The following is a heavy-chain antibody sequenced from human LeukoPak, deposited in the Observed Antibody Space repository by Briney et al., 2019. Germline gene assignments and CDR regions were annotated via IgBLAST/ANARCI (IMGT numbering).Heavy chain of an antibody. CDR3: ARGYSYGSGYFDY. J-gene: IGHJ4*02. CDR2: IFYSGST. V-gene: IGHV4-59*01. CDR1: GGSISSYY. D-gene: IGHD5-18*01. Sequence: PSETLSLTCTVSGGSISSYYWSWIRQPPGKGLERIGYIFYSGSTNYNPSLKSRVTISVDTSNNQFSLKLSSVAAADTAVYYCARGYSYGSGYFDYWGQGTLVTVSS.